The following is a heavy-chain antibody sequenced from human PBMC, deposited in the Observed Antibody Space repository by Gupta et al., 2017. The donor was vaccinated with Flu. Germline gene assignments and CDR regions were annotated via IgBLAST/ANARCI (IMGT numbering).Heavy chain of an antibody. V-gene: IGHV3-30*03. CDR1: GFIFSSYG. D-gene: IGHD1-1*01. CDR3: ARDSGWKYFDY. CDR2: MSNDGRNK. Sequence: QVQLVESGGCVVQPGRSLRLSCPASGFIFSSYGMHWVRQAPGKGLEWLAVMSNDGRNKYYADSVRGRFTISRDNSKNTLFLQMNSLRAEDTAVYYCARDSGWKYFDYWGQGTLVTVSS. J-gene: IGHJ4*02.